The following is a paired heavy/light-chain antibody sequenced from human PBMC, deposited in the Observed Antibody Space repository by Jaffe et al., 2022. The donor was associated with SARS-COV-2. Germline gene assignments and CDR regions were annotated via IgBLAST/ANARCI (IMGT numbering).Heavy chain of an antibody. J-gene: IGHJ4*02. Sequence: QLQLQESGPGLVKPSETLSLTCAVSGASISSSGYYWGWIRQPPGKGLEWIGNIYYSGSTNYNPSLKSRVTISVDTSKNQFSLKLNSVTAADTAVYYCTRRVESTSNRDCWGQGTLITVSS. CDR3: TRRVESTSNRDC. V-gene: IGHV4-39*01. CDR1: GASISSSGYY. CDR2: IYYSGST.
Light chain of an antibody. CDR2: DVS. Sequence: QSALTQPASVSGSPGQSITISCTGTSSDVGGYKYVSWYQQHPGKAPKLMIYDVSDRPSGVSNRLSGSKSGNTASLTISGLQAEDEAEYYCSSYTSSSTWVFGGGTKLTVL. CDR1: SSDVGGYKY. J-gene: IGLJ3*02. CDR3: SSYTSSSTWV. V-gene: IGLV2-14*01.